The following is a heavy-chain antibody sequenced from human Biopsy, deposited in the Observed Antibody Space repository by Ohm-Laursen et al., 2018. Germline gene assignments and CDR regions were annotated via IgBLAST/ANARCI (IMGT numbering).Heavy chain of an antibody. D-gene: IGHD3-3*01. J-gene: IGHJ3*01. V-gene: IGHV4-59*01. CDR2: ISNRGST. Sequence: GTLSLTCIVSGGSISSDYWSWIRQSPGKGLEWIWYISNRGSTNYNPSLRGRVTISVDTSKNQFSLKLSSVTAADTAVFFCARLYRLDDYWNDDPPDAFDVWGQGTRVTVSS. CDR3: ARLYRLDDYWNDDPPDAFDV. CDR1: GGSISSDY.